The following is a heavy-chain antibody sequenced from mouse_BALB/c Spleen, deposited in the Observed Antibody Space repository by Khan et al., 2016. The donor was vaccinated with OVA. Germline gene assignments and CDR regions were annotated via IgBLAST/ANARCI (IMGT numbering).Heavy chain of an antibody. V-gene: IGHV1-4*01. CDR2: INPSNGYT. D-gene: IGHD2-14*01. J-gene: IGHJ3*01. CDR3: VRDGAYHRNDGWFAY. CDR1: GYTFTSYT. Sequence: VKLLESGAELARPGASVKMSCKASGYTFTSYTIHWIKLRPGQGLEWIGFINPSNGYTNYNQKFKKKATLPAEKSSTTVYIQMSSLTSDDSAVENSVRDGAYHRNDGWFAYWGQGTLVTVSA.